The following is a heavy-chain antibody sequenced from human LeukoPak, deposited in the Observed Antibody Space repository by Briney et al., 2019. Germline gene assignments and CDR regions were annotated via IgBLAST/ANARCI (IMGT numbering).Heavy chain of an antibody. D-gene: IGHD6-13*01. CDR2: IYYSGST. CDR3: AREGRYSSSWYADYYYYYYMDV. CDR1: GGSISSSSYY. V-gene: IGHV4-39*07. Sequence: SETLSLTCTVSGGSISSSSYYWGWIRQPPGKGLEWIGSIYYSGSTYYNPSLKSRVTISVDTSKNQFSLKLSSVTAADTAVYYCAREGRYSSSWYADYYYYYYMDVWGKGTTVTVSS. J-gene: IGHJ6*03.